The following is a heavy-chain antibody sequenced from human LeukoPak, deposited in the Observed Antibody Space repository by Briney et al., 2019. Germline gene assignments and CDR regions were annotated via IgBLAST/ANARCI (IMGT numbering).Heavy chain of an antibody. CDR2: IQSKTDGGTT. V-gene: IGHV3-15*01. CDR3: TTRGDDYVWGTYRRFDY. CDR1: GFTFSNAW. Sequence: GGSLRLSCAASGFTFSNAWMSWVRQAPGKGLEWVGRIQSKTDGGTTDYVAPVKGRFTISRDDSKNTLFLQMNSLKTEDTAVYYCTTRGDDYVWGTYRRFDYWGQGTLVTVSS. J-gene: IGHJ4*02. D-gene: IGHD3-16*02.